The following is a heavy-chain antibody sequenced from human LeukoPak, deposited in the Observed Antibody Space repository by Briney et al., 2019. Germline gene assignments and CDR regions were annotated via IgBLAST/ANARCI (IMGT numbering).Heavy chain of an antibody. D-gene: IGHD3-16*02. CDR3: ARGRPRPSMITFGGVIVSPYDY. J-gene: IGHJ4*02. CDR2: ISAYNGNT. CDR1: GYTFTSYG. Sequence: ASVKVSCKASGYTFTSYGISWVRQAPGQGLEWMGWISAYNGNTNYAQNLQGRVTMTTDTSTSTAYMELRSLRSDDTAVYYCARGRPRPSMITFGGVIVSPYDYWGQGTLVTVSS. V-gene: IGHV1-18*01.